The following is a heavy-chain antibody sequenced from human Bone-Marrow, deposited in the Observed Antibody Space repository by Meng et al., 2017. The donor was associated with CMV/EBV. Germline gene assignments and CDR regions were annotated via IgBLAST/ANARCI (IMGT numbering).Heavy chain of an antibody. CDR3: AKDVEDCSSSSCSPFDY. Sequence: GESLKISCVAFGFTFSSYGMHWVRQAPGKGLEWVAFVRYDGGTKSYADSVKGRFTISRDNSKNTLYLQMNSLRAEDTALYYCAKDVEDCSSSSCSPFDYWGQGTLVTVSS. D-gene: IGHD2-2*01. J-gene: IGHJ4*02. V-gene: IGHV3-30*02. CDR2: VRYDGGTK. CDR1: GFTFSSYG.